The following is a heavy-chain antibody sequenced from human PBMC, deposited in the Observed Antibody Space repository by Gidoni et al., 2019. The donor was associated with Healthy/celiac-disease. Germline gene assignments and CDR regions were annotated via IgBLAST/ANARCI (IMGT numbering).Heavy chain of an antibody. Sequence: QVQLVQSGAEVKKPGASVKVSCTASGYTFTSYGLSWVRQAPGQGLGWMGWISAYNGNTNYAQKLQGRVTMTTDTSTSTAYMELRSLRSDDTAVYYCARVSSSSWYGLPYYYMDVWGKGTTVTVSS. CDR3: ARVSSSSWYGLPYYYMDV. D-gene: IGHD6-13*01. CDR2: ISAYNGNT. CDR1: GYTFTSYG. J-gene: IGHJ6*03. V-gene: IGHV1-18*01.